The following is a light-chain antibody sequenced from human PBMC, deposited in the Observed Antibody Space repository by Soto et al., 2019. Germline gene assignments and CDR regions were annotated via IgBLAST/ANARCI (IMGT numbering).Light chain of an antibody. CDR3: KKYYSFPTA. V-gene: IGKV1D-8*01. CDR2: AES. Sequence: VIWMHPSPSLLSSCTVDMVPISCLMSQGISSYLAWYQQKPGKAPELLIYAESTLQSGVKSRFSGSGSGKDFTLTISCMQYEDFANYYCKKYYSFPTAFGQGHKVAIK. J-gene: IGKJ1*01. CDR1: QGISSY.